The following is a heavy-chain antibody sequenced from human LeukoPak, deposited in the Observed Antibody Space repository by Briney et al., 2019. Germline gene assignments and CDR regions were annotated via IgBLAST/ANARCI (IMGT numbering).Heavy chain of an antibody. CDR1: GFTFSTYA. CDR3: AKSWGSYHYDY. J-gene: IGHJ4*02. V-gene: IGHV3-23*01. D-gene: IGHD1-26*01. CDR2: ITGSGFTT. Sequence: GGSLRLSCAASGFTFSTYALNWVRQAPGKGLEWVSVITGSGFTTYYADSVKGRFTISRDNSKNTLYLQMNSLRAEDTAVYYCAKSWGSYHYDYWGQGTLVTVSS.